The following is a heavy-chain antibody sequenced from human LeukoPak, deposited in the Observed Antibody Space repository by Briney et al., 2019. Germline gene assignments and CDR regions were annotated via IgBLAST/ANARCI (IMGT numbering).Heavy chain of an antibody. V-gene: IGHV4-38-2*02. CDR2: ICQSGST. CDR1: DYSISNIHC. J-gene: IGHJ6*03. Sequence: SETLSLTCTVSDYSISNIHCWGWIRQPPGKGLEWIGSICQSGSTYYSPSLKSRVILSLDTSKNQFSLRLSSVTAADTAVYYCARDGSSSSYYHYYMDVWGKGTTVTVSS. CDR3: ARDGSSSSYYHYYMDV. D-gene: IGHD6-6*01.